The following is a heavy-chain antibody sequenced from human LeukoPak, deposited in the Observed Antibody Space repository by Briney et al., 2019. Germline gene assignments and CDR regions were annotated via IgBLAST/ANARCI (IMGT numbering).Heavy chain of an antibody. J-gene: IGHJ4*02. D-gene: IGHD2-15*01. Sequence: ASVKVSCKASGYTFTTYYIHWVRQAPGQGLEWMGIINPSGGGTSYAQKFQGRVTMTRDTSTSTVYMELNSLRPEDTAVYHCARDPGGGYCSGGSCYAFDYWGQGTLVTVSS. CDR1: GYTFTTYY. CDR3: ARDPGGGYCSGGSCYAFDY. V-gene: IGHV1-46*01. CDR2: INPSGGGT.